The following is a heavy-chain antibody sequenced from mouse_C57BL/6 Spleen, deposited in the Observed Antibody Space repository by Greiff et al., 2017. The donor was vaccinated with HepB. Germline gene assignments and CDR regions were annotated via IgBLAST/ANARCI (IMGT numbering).Heavy chain of an antibody. CDR2: IWSGGST. Sequence: QVQLQQSGPGLVQPSQSLSITCTVSGFSLTSYGVHWVRQSPGKGLEWLGVIWSGGSTDYNAAFISRLSISKDNSKSQVFFKMNSLQADDTAIYYCARNPLYYYGSRYYYAMDYWGQGTSVTVSS. V-gene: IGHV2-2*01. J-gene: IGHJ4*01. D-gene: IGHD1-1*01. CDR1: GFSLTSYG. CDR3: ARNPLYYYGSRYYYAMDY.